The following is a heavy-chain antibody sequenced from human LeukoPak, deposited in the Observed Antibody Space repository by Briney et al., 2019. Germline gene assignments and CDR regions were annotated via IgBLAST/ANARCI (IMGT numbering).Heavy chain of an antibody. Sequence: GGSLRLSCAASGLTFSSYWMHWVRQAPGKGLEWVANIKQDGSEKYYVDSVKGRFTISRDNAKNALYLQMNSLRADDTAVYYCARRYFDYWGQGTLVTVSS. V-gene: IGHV3-7*03. CDR2: IKQDGSEK. J-gene: IGHJ4*02. CDR3: ARRYFDY. CDR1: GLTFSSYW.